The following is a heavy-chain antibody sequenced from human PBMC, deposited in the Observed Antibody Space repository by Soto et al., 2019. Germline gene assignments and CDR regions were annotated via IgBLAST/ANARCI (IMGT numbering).Heavy chain of an antibody. J-gene: IGHJ4*02. D-gene: IGHD1-26*01. CDR2: IDLGDEK. CDR3: ARTGAVGATPPAFDD. CDR1: GFSLTTSGMC. Sequence: ESGPTLVNPTQTLTLTCNFSGFSLTTSGMCVSWIRHPPGKALEWLARIDLGDEKDYSTSLKTRLTIFNYTSNNQVLLTMTNMGPVDTATYYCARTGAVGATPPAFDDWGEGSLVT. V-gene: IGHV2-70*11.